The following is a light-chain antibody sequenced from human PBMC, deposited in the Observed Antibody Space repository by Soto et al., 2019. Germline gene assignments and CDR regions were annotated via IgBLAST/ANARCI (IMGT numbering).Light chain of an antibody. V-gene: IGLV1-44*01. CDR1: SSNIGTNT. J-gene: IGLJ3*02. CDR2: SSN. Sequence: QSVLTQPPSASGTPGQRVTISCSGSSSNIGTNTVNWYQQFPRSAPKLLMYSSNQRPSGVPDRFSASKSGTSASLAISGLQSEDEADYYCAAWDGSLNVVLFGGGTKVTVL. CDR3: AAWDGSLNVVL.